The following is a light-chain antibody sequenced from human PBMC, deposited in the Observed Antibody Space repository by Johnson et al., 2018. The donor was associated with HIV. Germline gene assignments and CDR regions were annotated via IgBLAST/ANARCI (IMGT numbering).Light chain of an antibody. CDR1: SSNIGNNY. V-gene: IGLV1-51*02. Sequence: QSVLTQPPSVSAAPGQKVTISCSGSSSNIGNNYVSWYQQLPGTAPKLLIYENNKRPSGIPDRFSGSKSGTSAALGITGLQTGDEADYYCATWDRSLTIGGVFG. CDR3: ATWDRSLTIGGV. CDR2: ENN. J-gene: IGLJ1*01.